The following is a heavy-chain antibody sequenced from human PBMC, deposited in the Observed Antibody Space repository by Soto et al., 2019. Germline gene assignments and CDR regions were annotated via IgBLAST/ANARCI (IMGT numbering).Heavy chain of an antibody. CDR3: ARGTTVTTYNWFDP. CDR1: GGTFSSYT. D-gene: IGHD4-17*01. J-gene: IGHJ5*02. CDR2: IIPILGIA. Sequence: QVQLVQSGDEVKKPGSSVKVSCKASGGTFSSYTISWVRQAPGQGLEWMGRIIPILGIANYAQKFQGRVTITADKSTSTAYMELSSLRSEDTAVYYCARGTTVTTYNWFDPWGQGTLVTVSS. V-gene: IGHV1-69*02.